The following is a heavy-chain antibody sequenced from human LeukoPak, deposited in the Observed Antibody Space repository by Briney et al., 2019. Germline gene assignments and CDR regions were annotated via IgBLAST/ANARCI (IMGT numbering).Heavy chain of an antibody. CDR1: GGSISSYY. V-gene: IGHV4-59*12. CDR3: ARGYCSGGSCYSYYYYNYMDV. J-gene: IGHJ6*03. CDR2: IYYSGRT. Sequence: SETLSLTCSVSGGSISSYYWNWIRQTPGKGLEWIGYIYYSGRTNYNPSLKSRVTISVDTSKNQFSLKLSSVTAADTAVYYCARGYCSGGSCYSYYYYNYMDVWGKGTTVTVSS. D-gene: IGHD2-15*01.